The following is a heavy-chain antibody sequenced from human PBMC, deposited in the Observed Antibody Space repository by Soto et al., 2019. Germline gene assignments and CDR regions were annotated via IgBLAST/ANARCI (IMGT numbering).Heavy chain of an antibody. Sequence: QVQLVQSGAEEKKPGASVKVSCKASGYTFTSYAMHWVRQAPGQRLEWMGWINGGNGNTKYSQKFQGRVTITRDTSASTAYMELNSLRPEDTAVYYCARSFVVVTDFDYWGQGTLVTVSS. CDR1: GYTFTSYA. CDR3: ARSFVVVTDFDY. CDR2: INGGNGNT. J-gene: IGHJ4*02. D-gene: IGHD2-21*02. V-gene: IGHV1-3*05.